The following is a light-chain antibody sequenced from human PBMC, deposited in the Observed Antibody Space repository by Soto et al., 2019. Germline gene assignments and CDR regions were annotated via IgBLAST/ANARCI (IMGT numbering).Light chain of an antibody. CDR1: QNIRTY. J-gene: IGKJ1*01. CDR3: QLTLSGPRT. V-gene: IGKV1-39*01. Sequence: DIQMTQCKRFLSASVGDRVTITCRASQNIRTYLTWYQQKPGKGPTVLIYAAPTLQRGVPSRFSGSTTGTDFTLTITCLQPEDSATYYCQLTLSGPRTFALGTKVDTK. CDR2: AAP.